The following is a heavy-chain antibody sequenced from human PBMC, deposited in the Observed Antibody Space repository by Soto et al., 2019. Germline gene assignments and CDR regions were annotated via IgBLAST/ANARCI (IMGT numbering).Heavy chain of an antibody. V-gene: IGHV3-30-3*01. Sequence: GGSLRLSCAAPGFTFSSYAMHWVRQAPGKGLEWVAVISYDGSNKYYADSVKGRFTISRDNSKNTLYLQMNSLRAEDTAVYYCARDRALYCSSTSCFGNGMDVWGQGTTVTVSS. J-gene: IGHJ6*02. CDR1: GFTFSSYA. CDR3: ARDRALYCSSTSCFGNGMDV. CDR2: ISYDGSNK. D-gene: IGHD2-2*01.